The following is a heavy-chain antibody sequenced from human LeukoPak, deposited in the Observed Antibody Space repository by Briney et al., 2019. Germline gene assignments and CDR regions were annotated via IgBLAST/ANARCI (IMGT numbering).Heavy chain of an antibody. V-gene: IGHV3-21*01. J-gene: IGHJ4*02. CDR2: ISSSSSYI. D-gene: IGHD3-16*01. CDR3: ATEGEAGYAYLW. Sequence: GGSLRLSCAASGFTFSSYSMNWVRQAPGKGLEWVSSISSSSSYIYYADSVKGRFTISRDNAKNSLYLQMNSLRAEDTAVYYCATEGEAGYAYLWWGQGSLVTVSS. CDR1: GFTFSSYS.